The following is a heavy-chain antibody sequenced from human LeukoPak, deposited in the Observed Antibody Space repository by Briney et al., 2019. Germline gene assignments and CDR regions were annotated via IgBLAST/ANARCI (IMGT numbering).Heavy chain of an antibody. CDR3: ARVGATYAFDI. V-gene: IGHV4-4*07. J-gene: IGHJ3*02. CDR1: GGSINNYY. D-gene: IGHD1-26*01. CDR2: IFTSGST. Sequence: KPSETLSLTCAVSGGSINNYYWSWIRQPAGKGLEWIGRIFTSGSTNYNASLKSRVTMSVDTSKNQFSLKLRSMTAADTAVYYCARVGATYAFDIWGQGTMVTVSS.